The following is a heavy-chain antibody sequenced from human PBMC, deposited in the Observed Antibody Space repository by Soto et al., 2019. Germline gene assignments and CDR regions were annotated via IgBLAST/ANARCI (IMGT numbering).Heavy chain of an antibody. D-gene: IGHD2-2*02. CDR3: ARHSDCSTTSCYTTFYYYGMDV. Sequence: SETLSLTCTVSGGSISSSSYYWGWIRQPPGKGLEWIGSIYYSGNTYYNPSLKSRVTISVDTSKNQFSLKLSSVTAADTAVYYCARHSDCSTTSCYTTFYYYGMDVWGQGTTVTVS. CDR2: IYYSGNT. J-gene: IGHJ6*02. V-gene: IGHV4-39*01. CDR1: GGSISSSSYY.